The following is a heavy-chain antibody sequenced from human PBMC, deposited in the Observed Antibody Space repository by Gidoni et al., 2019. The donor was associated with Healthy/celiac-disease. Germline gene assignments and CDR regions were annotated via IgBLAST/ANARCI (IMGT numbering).Heavy chain of an antibody. D-gene: IGHD3-16*02. V-gene: IGHV5-10-1*01. Sequence: PGKGLEWMGRIDPSDSYTNYSPSFQGHVTISADKSISTAYLQWSSLKASDTAMYYCARHSDYVWGSYRSDFDYWGQGTLVTVSS. CDR2: IDPSDSYT. CDR3: ARHSDYVWGSYRSDFDY. J-gene: IGHJ4*02.